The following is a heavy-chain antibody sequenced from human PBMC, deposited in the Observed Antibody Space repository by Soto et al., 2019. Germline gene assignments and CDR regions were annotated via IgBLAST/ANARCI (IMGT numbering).Heavy chain of an antibody. D-gene: IGHD5-12*01. V-gene: IGHV3-23*05. CDR3: AKPDVPNAGLWLVDN. CDR2: IYGSGRGI. Sequence: GGSLRLSCTASGLPHSSFAMMWVRQAPGKGLECVSGIYGSGRGIEYADSVKGRFTISRDNSKNTVYLQMTDLRAEDTAVYYCAKPDVPNAGLWLVDNWGQGTQVTVSS. J-gene: IGHJ4*02. CDR1: GLPHSSFA.